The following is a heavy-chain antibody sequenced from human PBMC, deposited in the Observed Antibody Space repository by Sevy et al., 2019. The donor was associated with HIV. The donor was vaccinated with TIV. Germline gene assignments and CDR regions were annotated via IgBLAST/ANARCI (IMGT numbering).Heavy chain of an antibody. CDR1: GFTFSSYN. V-gene: IGHV3-21*01. J-gene: IGHJ6*02. CDR2: ISSSSNYI. CDR3: ARVVAYCSGGTCFPGYYYGMHV. Sequence: GGSLRLSCAASGFTFSSYNMNWVRQPPGKGLEWVSSISSSSNYITYADSVKGRFTISRDNAKNSLYLEMNTLRAEDTAVHYCARVVAYCSGGTCFPGYYYGMHVWGQGTTVTVSS. D-gene: IGHD2-15*01.